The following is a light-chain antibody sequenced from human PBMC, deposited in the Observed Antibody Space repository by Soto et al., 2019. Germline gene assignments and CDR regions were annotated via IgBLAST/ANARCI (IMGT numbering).Light chain of an antibody. CDR3: QQYNTYST. V-gene: IGKV3-15*01. Sequence: EIVLTQSPATLSLSPGEGATLSCRAGQGVTTNFAWYQQKSGQSPRLLIYDVSTRATGVPARFSGTGSETDFTLTISSLQPDDFATYYCQQYNTYSTFGQGTRLEIK. CDR2: DVS. CDR1: QGVTTN. J-gene: IGKJ5*01.